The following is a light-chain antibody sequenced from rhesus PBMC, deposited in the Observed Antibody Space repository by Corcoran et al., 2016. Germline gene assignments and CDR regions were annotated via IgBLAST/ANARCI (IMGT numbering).Light chain of an antibody. J-gene: IGKJ2*01. V-gene: IGKV1-74*01. CDR3: QHGYGTPYS. CDR2: KAS. Sequence: DIQMTQSPSSLSASVGDRVTITCRASENVNNYLNWYQQKPGKAPKLLIYKASTLQSGVPSRFSGSGSGTEYTFTIISRQPEDVATYYCQHGYGTPYSFGQGTKVEIK. CDR1: ENVNNY.